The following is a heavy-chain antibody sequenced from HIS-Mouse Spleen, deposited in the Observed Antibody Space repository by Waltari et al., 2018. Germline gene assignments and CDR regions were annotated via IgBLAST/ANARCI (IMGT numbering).Heavy chain of an antibody. D-gene: IGHD3-16*01. CDR3: ARDRGDY. V-gene: IGHV3-21*01. CDR2: MRSRSSDK. Sequence: EVQLVESGGGLVKPGGSLRLSCAASGFTFSSYSMNWVRQAPGKGEEWVSSMRSRSSDKYYAESGKGRFTISRDNAKNSLYLQMNSLRAEDTAVYYCARDRGDYWGQGTLVTVSS. J-gene: IGHJ4*02. CDR1: GFTFSSYS.